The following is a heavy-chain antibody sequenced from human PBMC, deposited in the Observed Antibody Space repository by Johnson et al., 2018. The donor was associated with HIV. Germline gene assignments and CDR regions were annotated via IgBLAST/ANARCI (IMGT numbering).Heavy chain of an antibody. CDR1: GFTFSSYW. Sequence: VQLVESGGGLVQPGGSLRLSCAASGFTFSSYWMSWVRQAPGKGLEWVANIKQDGSEKYYVDSVKGRFTISRDNDKNSLYLQMNSLRAEDTAVCYCAREARSERSAVAVSDAFDIWGQGTMVTVSS. V-gene: IGHV3-7*01. D-gene: IGHD6-19*01. J-gene: IGHJ3*02. CDR2: IKQDGSEK. CDR3: AREARSERSAVAVSDAFDI.